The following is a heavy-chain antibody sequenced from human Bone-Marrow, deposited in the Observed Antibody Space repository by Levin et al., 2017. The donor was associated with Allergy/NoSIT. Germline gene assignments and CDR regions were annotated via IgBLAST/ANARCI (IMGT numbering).Heavy chain of an antibody. CDR3: TKVREGSQWSLDI. J-gene: IGHJ3*02. Sequence: PGGSLRLSCAASGFSFTYAWMNWVRQAPGKGLEWVGRIKSKSDGGTEYAAPVKGRFTISRDESKNTLYLQMNSLKTEDTAVYYCTKVREGSQWSLDIWGQGTMVTVSS. V-gene: IGHV3-15*01. CDR1: GFSFTYAW. D-gene: IGHD3-3*01. CDR2: IKSKSDGGT.